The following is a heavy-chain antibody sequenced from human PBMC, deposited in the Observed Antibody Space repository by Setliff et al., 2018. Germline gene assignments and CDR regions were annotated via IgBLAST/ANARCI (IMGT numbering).Heavy chain of an antibody. Sequence: ASVKVSCKSSGYTFTSYGVSWVRRAPGQGLEWIGWISPNNGDIKYAQKLQDRVTMTIDTSTRTAYVEVRSLGSDDTAVYFCVREYSGGGLTWGQGTMVTVSS. CDR2: ISPNNGDI. CDR3: VREYSGGGLT. CDR1: GYTFTSYG. J-gene: IGHJ3*01. D-gene: IGHD1-26*01. V-gene: IGHV1-18*01.